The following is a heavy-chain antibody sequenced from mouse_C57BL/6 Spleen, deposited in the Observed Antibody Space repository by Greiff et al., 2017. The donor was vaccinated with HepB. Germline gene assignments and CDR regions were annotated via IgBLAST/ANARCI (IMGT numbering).Heavy chain of an antibody. D-gene: IGHD1-1*01. V-gene: IGHV1-61*01. CDR2: IYPSDSET. CDR1: GYTFTSYW. J-gene: IGHJ4*01. CDR3: ARGDYSYAMDY. Sequence: QVQPQQPGAELVRPGSSVKLSCKASGYTFTSYWMDWVKQRPGQGLEWIGNIYPSDSETHYNQKFKDKATLTVDKSSSTAYMQLSSLTSEDSAVYYCARGDYSYAMDYWGQGTSVTVSS.